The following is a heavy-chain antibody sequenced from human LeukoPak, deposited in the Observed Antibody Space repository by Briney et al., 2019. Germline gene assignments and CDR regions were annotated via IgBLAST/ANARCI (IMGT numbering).Heavy chain of an antibody. D-gene: IGHD1-14*01. CDR2: IYYSGST. J-gene: IGHJ4*02. Sequence: SETLSLTCTVSGGSLSSYYWSWIRQPPGKGLEWIGYIYYSGSTDYNPSLKSRVTISVDTSKNQFSLKLSSATAADTAVYYWGAGIGTGRWYPNFSFNYWGKETLVTV. CDR3: GAGIGTGRWYPNFSFNY. CDR1: GGSLSSYY. V-gene: IGHV4-59*01.